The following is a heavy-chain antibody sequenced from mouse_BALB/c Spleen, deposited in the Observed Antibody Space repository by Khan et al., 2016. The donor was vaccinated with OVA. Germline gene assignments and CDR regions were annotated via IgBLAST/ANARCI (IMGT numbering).Heavy chain of an antibody. J-gene: IGHJ3*01. D-gene: IGHD2-2*01. CDR3: TRHGYVAWFSY. V-gene: IGHV1S135*01. Sequence: EMQLQQSGPELMKPGASVKISCKASGYSFTSYYIHWVMQSHGKSLEWLGYIVPFSGGTTYNQKFKGKATLTVDKSSSQAYIHLSSLTSEDSAVDYCTRHGYVAWFSYWGQGTLVTGSA. CDR1: GYSFTSYY. CDR2: IVPFSGGT.